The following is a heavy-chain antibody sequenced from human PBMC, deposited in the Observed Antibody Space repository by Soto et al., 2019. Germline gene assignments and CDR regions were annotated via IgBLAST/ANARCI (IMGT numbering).Heavy chain of an antibody. Sequence: EVQLVESGGGLVQPGGSLRLSCAASGFTFSSYEMNWVRQAPGKGLEWVSYISSSGSTIYYADSVKGRFTISRDNAKNSLYLQMNSLRAEDTAVYYCARDRDGYNYYDYYYGMDVWGEGSTVTVSS. CDR3: ARDRDGYNYYDYYYGMDV. J-gene: IGHJ6*04. CDR2: ISSSGSTI. CDR1: GFTFSSYE. D-gene: IGHD1-1*01. V-gene: IGHV3-48*03.